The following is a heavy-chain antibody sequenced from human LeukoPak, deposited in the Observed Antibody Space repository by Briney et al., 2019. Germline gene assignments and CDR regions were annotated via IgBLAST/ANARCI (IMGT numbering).Heavy chain of an antibody. Sequence: GGSLRLSCAASGFNLNSYWISWVRQAPGKGLEWLASINQDGSEKYYVDSVKGRFTISRDNAKNSLYLQMNSLRAEDTAVYYCTTFYSRLTDYWGQGTLVTVSS. D-gene: IGHD2/OR15-2a*01. J-gene: IGHJ4*02. V-gene: IGHV3-7*05. CDR1: GFNLNSYW. CDR2: INQDGSEK. CDR3: TTFYSRLTDY.